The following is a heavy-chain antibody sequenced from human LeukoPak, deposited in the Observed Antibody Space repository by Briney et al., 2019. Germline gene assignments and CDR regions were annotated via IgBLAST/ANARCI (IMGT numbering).Heavy chain of an antibody. CDR2: ISSSSNTI. CDR1: GFTFSSYY. V-gene: IGHV3-48*01. D-gene: IGHD2-15*01. Sequence: RGSLRHSCAASGFTFSSYYMNCVRQAPRKGLDWVSYISSSSNTIYCADSVKGRFTISRDNAKNSLYLQTNSLRAEDTAIYYCARDIASVADYWGQRTLVTVSS. J-gene: IGHJ4*02. CDR3: ARDIASVADY.